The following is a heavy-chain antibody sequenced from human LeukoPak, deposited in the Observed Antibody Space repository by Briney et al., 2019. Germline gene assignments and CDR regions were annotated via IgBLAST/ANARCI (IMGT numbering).Heavy chain of an antibody. CDR2: IYHSGST. CDR1: GGSISSGGYY. CDR3: ASYCSTTSCPFDY. Sequence: PSQTLSLTCTVSGGSISSGGYYWSWIRQPPGKGLEWIGYIYHSGSTYYNPSLKSRVTISLDRSKNQFSLRLTSVTAADAAVYYCASYCSTTSCPFDYWGQGTLVTASS. J-gene: IGHJ4*02. V-gene: IGHV4-30-2*01. D-gene: IGHD2-2*01.